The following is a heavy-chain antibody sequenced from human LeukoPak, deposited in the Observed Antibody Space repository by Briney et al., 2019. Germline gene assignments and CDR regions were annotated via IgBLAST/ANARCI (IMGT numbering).Heavy chain of an antibody. D-gene: IGHD5-12*01. CDR1: GFTFSSYG. J-gene: IGHJ4*02. V-gene: IGHV3-30*18. CDR2: ISYDGSNK. CDR3: AKVFRVATITHCDY. Sequence: GRSLRLSCAASGFTFSSYGMHWVRQAPGKGLEWVAVISYDGSNKYYADSVKGRFTISRDNSKNTLYLQMNSLRAEDTAVYYCAKVFRVATITHCDYWGQGTLVTVSS.